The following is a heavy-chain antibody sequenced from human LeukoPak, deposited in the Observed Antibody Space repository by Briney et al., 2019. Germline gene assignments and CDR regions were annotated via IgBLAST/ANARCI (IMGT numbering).Heavy chain of an antibody. CDR1: GFTFTSSA. V-gene: IGHV1-58*02. CDR3: ARGEYYYDSSGYFHYYYYGMDV. D-gene: IGHD3-22*01. CDR2: IVVGSGNT. Sequence: SVKVSCKASGFTFTSSAMQWVRQARGQRLEWIGWIVVGSGNTNYAQKFQERVTITRDMSTSTAYMELSSLRSEDTAVYYCARGEYYYDSSGYFHYYYYGMDVWGQGTTVTVSS. J-gene: IGHJ6*02.